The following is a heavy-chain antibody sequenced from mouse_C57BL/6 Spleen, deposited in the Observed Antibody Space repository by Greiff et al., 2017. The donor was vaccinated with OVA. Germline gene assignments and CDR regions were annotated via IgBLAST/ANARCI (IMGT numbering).Heavy chain of an antibody. V-gene: IGHV1-82*01. CDR3: VLYFDY. J-gene: IGHJ2*01. CDR1: GYAFSSSW. CDR2: IYPGDGDT. Sequence: QVQLQQSGPELVKPGASVKISCKASGYAFSSSWMNWVKQRPGTGLEWIGRIYPGDGDTNYNGKFKGKATLTADKSSSTAYMQLSSLTSEDSAVYFCVLYFDYWGQGTTLTVSS.